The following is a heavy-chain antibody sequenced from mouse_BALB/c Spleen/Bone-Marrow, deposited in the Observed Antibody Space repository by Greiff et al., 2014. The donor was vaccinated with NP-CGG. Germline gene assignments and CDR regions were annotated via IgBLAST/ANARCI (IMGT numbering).Heavy chain of an antibody. J-gene: IGHJ1*01. CDR3: ARGGYYGTSLYWYFDV. Sequence: VQLQQPGPELVKPGASVKMSCKASGYTFTSYVIHWVKQKPGQGLEWIGYINPYNDGTKYNEKFKGKATLTSDKSSSTAYMELSSLTSEDSAVYYCARGGYYGTSLYWYFDVWGARTTVTVSS. V-gene: IGHV1-14*01. D-gene: IGHD1-1*01. CDR2: INPYNDGT. CDR1: GYTFTSYV.